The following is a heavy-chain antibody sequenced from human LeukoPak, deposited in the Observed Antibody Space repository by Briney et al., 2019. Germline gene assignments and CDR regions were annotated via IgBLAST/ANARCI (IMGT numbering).Heavy chain of an antibody. D-gene: IGHD2/OR15-2a*01. V-gene: IGHV3-23*01. CDR2: ISGSGGST. CDR1: GFTFSSYA. Sequence: GGSLRLSCAASGFTFSSYAMSWVRQAPGKGLEWVSAISGSGGSTYYADSVKGRFTISRDNSKDALYLQMNSLRAEDTAVYYCAREGISRKMDLDYWGQGTLVTVSS. J-gene: IGHJ4*02. CDR3: AREGISRKMDLDY.